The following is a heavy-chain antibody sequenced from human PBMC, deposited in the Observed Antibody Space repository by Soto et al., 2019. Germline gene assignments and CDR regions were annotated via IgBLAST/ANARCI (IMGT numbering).Heavy chain of an antibody. V-gene: IGHV3-48*01. CDR1: GFTFSSYS. CDR3: ARSRDWNYAFNYYYYYMDV. CDR2: ISSSSSTI. Sequence: EVQLVESGGGLVQPGGSLRLSCAASGFTFSSYSMNWVRQAPGKGLEWVSYISSSSSTIYYADCVKGRFTISRDNAKNSLYLQMNSLRAEDTAVYYCARSRDWNYAFNYYYYYMDVWGKGTTVTVSS. D-gene: IGHD1-7*01. J-gene: IGHJ6*03.